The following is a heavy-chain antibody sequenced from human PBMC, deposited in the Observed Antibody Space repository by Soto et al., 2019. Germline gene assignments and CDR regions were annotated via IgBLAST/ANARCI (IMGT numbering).Heavy chain of an antibody. CDR1: EFTFSGYP. Sequence: QVQLVESGGGVVQPGRSLRLSCAASEFTFSGYPIHWVRQAPGKGLEWVTVISHDGSKKYYADSVKGRFTISRDNSKKKVYLQMNSLRAGDTAVYYCACPEYYDFWSGELWGQGTLVTVSS. J-gene: IGHJ4*02. D-gene: IGHD3-3*01. CDR2: ISHDGSKK. V-gene: IGHV3-30-3*01. CDR3: ACPEYYDFWSGEL.